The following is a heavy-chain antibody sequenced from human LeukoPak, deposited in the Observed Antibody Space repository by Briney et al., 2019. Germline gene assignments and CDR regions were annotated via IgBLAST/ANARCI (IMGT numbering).Heavy chain of an antibody. D-gene: IGHD5-18*01. CDR3: AERVLGYSNLIFDY. CDR1: GGTFSSYA. J-gene: IGHJ4*02. Sequence: SSVKVSCKASGGTFSSYAISWVRQAPGQGLEWMGGIIPIFGTANYVQKFQGRVTITADESTSTAYMELSSLRSEDTAVYYCAERVLGYSNLIFDYWGQGTLVTVSS. V-gene: IGHV1-69*01. CDR2: IIPIFGTA.